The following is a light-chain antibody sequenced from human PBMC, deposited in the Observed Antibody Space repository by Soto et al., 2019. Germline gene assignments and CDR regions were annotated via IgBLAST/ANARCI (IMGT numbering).Light chain of an antibody. Sequence: QSALTQPASVSGSPGQSITISCTGTSRVVGDYKYVSWHQQRPGKAPKLMIYEVNKRPSGVPDRFSGSKSGNTASLTVSGLQAEDEADYYCSSYAGSSNVFGTGTKLTVL. CDR3: SSYAGSSNV. V-gene: IGLV2-8*01. J-gene: IGLJ1*01. CDR1: SRVVGDYKY. CDR2: EVN.